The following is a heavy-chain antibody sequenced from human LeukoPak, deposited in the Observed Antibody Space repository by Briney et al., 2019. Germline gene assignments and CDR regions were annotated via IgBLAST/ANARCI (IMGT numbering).Heavy chain of an antibody. CDR2: ISDNT. CDR3: AKRDTSGWKNWFDP. J-gene: IGHJ5*02. V-gene: IGHV3-23*01. Sequence: GGSLRLSCAASGFTFSSYAMSWVRQAPGKGLEWVSTISDNTYYADSVKGRFTISRDNSKNTLYLQMSSLRAEDTALYFCAKRDTSGWKNWFDPWGQGTPVTVSS. D-gene: IGHD6-19*01. CDR1: GFTFSSYA.